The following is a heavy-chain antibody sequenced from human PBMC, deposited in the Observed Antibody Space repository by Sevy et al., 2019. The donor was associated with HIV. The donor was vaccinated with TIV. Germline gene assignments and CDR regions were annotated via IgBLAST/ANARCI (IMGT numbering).Heavy chain of an antibody. CDR3: ARHCSSTSCSHAFDI. J-gene: IGHJ3*02. CDR2: INHSGST. V-gene: IGHV4-34*01. CDR1: GGSFSGYY. Sequence: SETLSLTCAVYGGSFSGYYWSWIRQPPGKGLEWIGEINHSGSTNYNPSLKSRITISGDTSKNQFSRKLSSVTAADTAVYYCARHCSSTSCSHAFDIWGQGTMVTVSS. D-gene: IGHD2-2*01.